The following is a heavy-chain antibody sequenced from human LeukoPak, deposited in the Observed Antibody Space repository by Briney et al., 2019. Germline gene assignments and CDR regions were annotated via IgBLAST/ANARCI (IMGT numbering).Heavy chain of an antibody. D-gene: IGHD6-19*01. Sequence: GASVKVSCKASEYTFTAYYMHWVRQAPGQGLESMGWINPNSGGTNYAQKFQGRVTMTRDTSISTVYMELSSLRSDDTAVYFCARASLIPVAEKLPFEYWGQGTLVTVSS. CDR1: EYTFTAYY. CDR2: INPNSGGT. V-gene: IGHV1-2*02. CDR3: ARASLIPVAEKLPFEY. J-gene: IGHJ4*02.